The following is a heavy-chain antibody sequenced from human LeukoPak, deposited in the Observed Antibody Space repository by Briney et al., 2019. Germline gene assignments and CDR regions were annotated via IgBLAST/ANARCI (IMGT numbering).Heavy chain of an antibody. CDR2: ISSSSSYI. J-gene: IGHJ3*02. CDR3: ARASDCVRAFDI. V-gene: IGHV3-21*01. CDR1: GFTFSSYS. Sequence: GGSLRLSCAASGFTFSSYSMSWVRQAPGKGLEWVSSISSSSSYIYYADSVKGRFTISRDNAKNSLYLQMNSLRAEDTAVYYCARASDCVRAFDIWGQGTMVTVSS. D-gene: IGHD2-21*02.